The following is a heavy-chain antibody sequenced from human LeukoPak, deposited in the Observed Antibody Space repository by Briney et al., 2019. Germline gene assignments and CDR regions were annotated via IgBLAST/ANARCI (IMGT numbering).Heavy chain of an antibody. V-gene: IGHV3-7*01. CDR3: TTETYRRFDY. Sequence: GGSLRLLCAACGFTYSRYWKSWVRQAPGKGVEGVADIKQEGSERLCVDSVEGRYNISRDNAKNSLYLQIDSLRAEDTAVYYCTTETYRRFDYWGQGTLVTVSS. CDR1: GFTYSRYW. CDR2: IKQEGSER. J-gene: IGHJ4*02.